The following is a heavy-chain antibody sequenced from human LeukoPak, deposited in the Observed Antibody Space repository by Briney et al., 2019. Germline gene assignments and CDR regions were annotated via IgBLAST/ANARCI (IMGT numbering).Heavy chain of an antibody. J-gene: IGHJ4*02. D-gene: IGHD2/OR15-2a*01. CDR2: IYHSGST. V-gene: IGHV4-38-2*02. CDR1: GYSISSGYY. CDR3: ARDLLGNFDY. Sequence: SETLSLTCAVSGYSISSGYYWGWIRQPPGKGLGWIGSIYHSGSTYYNPSLKSRVTISVDTSKNQFSLKLSSVTAADTAVYYCARDLLGNFDYWGQGTLVTVSS.